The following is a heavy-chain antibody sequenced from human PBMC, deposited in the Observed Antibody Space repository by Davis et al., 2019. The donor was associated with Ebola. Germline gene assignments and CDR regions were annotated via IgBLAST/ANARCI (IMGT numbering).Heavy chain of an antibody. Sequence: SLKLSCAVSVFTFSSYGMHCVRQAPGKGLEWVAVISYDGSNKYYADSVKGRFTISRDNAKNSLYLQMNSLSAEDTAVYPCASLDWFREYYFDYWGQGTLVTVSS. CDR3: ASLDWFREYYFDY. V-gene: IGHV3-30*03. CDR2: ISYDGSNK. J-gene: IGHJ4*02. CDR1: VFTFSSYG. D-gene: IGHD3-10*01.